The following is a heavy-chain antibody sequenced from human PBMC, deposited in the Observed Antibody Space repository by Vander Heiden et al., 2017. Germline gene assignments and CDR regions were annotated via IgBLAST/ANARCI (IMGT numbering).Heavy chain of an antibody. V-gene: IGHV4-34*01. J-gene: IGHJ4*02. CDR3: ARTLDSSGYFYYFDY. CDR2: INHSGST. CDR1: GGSSSGYY. Sequence: QVQLQQWGAGLLKPSETLSLTCAVYGGSSSGYYWRWIRQPPGKGLEWIGEINHSGSTNYNPSLKSRVTISVDTSKNQFSLKLSSVTAADTAVYYCARTLDSSGYFYYFDYWGQGTLVTVSS. D-gene: IGHD3-22*01.